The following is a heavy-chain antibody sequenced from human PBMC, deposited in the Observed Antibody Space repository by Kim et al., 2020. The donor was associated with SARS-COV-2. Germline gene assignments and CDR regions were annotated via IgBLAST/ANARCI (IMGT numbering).Heavy chain of an antibody. CDR1: GFSFSSYS. CDR2: ISGSSAYI. D-gene: IGHD2-21*02. V-gene: IGHV3-21*01. J-gene: IGHJ4*02. Sequence: GGSLRLSCEASGFSFSSYSMNWVRQVPGKGLEWVSSISGSSAYIYYADSVKGRFTISRDNARNSLFLQMNDLRADDTAVYHCARIPMLAVVTPGRGPVDDWGQGTLVIVSS. CDR3: ARIPMLAVVTPGRGPVDD.